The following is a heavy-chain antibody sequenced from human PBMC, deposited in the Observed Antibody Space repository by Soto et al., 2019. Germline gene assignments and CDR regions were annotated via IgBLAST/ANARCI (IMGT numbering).Heavy chain of an antibody. Sequence: QLQLQESGPGLVRPSETLSLTCTVSGGSISNSSYYWGWIRQPPGEGLEWIGSIYYGGSTYYNPSLKSRVTISVDTSKNRFSLRLSSVTAADTAVYYCAKHRMTIFGLVTHFFDYWGQGTLVTVSS. J-gene: IGHJ4*01. V-gene: IGHV4-39*01. CDR3: AKHRMTIFGLVTHFFDY. CDR1: GGSISNSSYY. D-gene: IGHD3-3*01. CDR2: IYYGGST.